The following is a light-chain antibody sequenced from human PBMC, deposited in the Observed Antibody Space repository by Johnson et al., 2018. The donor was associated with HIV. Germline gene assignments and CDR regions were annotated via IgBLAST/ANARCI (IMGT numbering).Light chain of an antibody. CDR3: ATWDSSLSAFYV. J-gene: IGLJ1*01. Sequence: QSVLTQPPSVSAAPGQKVTISCSGSSSNIGKNYVCWYQQLPGTAPKLLIYDNNKRPSGIPDRFSGSRSGTSATLGITGLQTGDEADYYCATWDSSLSAFYVFGTGTKVTV. CDR2: DNN. V-gene: IGLV1-51*01. CDR1: SSNIGKNY.